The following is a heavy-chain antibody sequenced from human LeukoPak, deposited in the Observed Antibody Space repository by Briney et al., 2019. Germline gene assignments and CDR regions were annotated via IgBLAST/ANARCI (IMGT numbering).Heavy chain of an antibody. CDR3: TRDWRTGMVWPY. J-gene: IGHJ1*01. Sequence: GGSLRLSCVASGFRFSDFYMSWIRRAPGKGPEWLSYISGSGTTISYADSVKGRFTISRDNAKNSLYLQMDSLRAEDTAVYYCTRDWRTGMVWPYWGQGILVTVSS. V-gene: IGHV3-11*01. CDR2: ISGSGTTI. CDR1: GFRFSDFY. D-gene: IGHD5-18*01.